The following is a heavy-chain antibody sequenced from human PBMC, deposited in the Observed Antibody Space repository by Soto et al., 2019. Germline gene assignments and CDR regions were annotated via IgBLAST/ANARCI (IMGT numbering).Heavy chain of an antibody. CDR2: IDYSGYT. J-gene: IGHJ3*02. CDR3: AREGTACTNGVCYRLGAFDI. CDR1: GGSISSHY. V-gene: IGHV4-59*11. D-gene: IGHD2-8*01. Sequence: PSETLSLTCTVSGGSISSHYWTWIRQPPGKGLEWIGYIDYSGYTNYNPSLKSRVTISLDTSKNQFSLKLSSVTAADTAVYYCAREGTACTNGVCYRLGAFDIWGQGTMVTVSS.